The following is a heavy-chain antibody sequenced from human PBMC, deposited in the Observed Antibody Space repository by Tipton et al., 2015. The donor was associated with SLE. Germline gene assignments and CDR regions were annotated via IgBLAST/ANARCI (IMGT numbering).Heavy chain of an antibody. CDR2: TGTVGDT. V-gene: IGHV3-13*01. D-gene: IGHD7-27*01. Sequence: SLRLSCAASGFMFSNYAMHWVRQATGKGLEWVSATGTVGDTYYPGSVKGRFTISRENAKNSLYLQMNSLRAGDTAVYYCARSNWGFDYWGQGTLVTVSS. J-gene: IGHJ4*02. CDR3: ARSNWGFDY. CDR1: GFMFSNYA.